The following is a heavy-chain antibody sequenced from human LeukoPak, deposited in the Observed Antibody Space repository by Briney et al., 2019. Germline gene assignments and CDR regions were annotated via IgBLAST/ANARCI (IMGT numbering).Heavy chain of an antibody. CDR3: ARIGHDWYQTFDS. V-gene: IGHV3-30*04. Sequence: GGSLRLSCAASGFTFSSYAMHWVRQAPGKGLEWVAVISCDGSNKYYADSVKGRFTISRDNAKNSVFLQMNSLRAEDTALYYFARIGHDWYQTFDSWGHGTLITVSS. D-gene: IGHD2-2*01. CDR1: GFTFSSYA. J-gene: IGHJ5*01. CDR2: ISCDGSNK.